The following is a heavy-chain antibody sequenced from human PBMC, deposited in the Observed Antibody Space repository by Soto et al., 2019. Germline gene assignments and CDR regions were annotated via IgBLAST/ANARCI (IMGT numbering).Heavy chain of an antibody. Sequence: PGESLKISCKGSGYSFTSYWIGWVRQMPGKGLEWMGIIYPGDSDTRYSPSFQGQVTISADKSISTAYLQWSSLKASDTAMYYCARALGYCSGGSCPANDYWGQGTLVTVSS. CDR1: GYSFTSYW. CDR2: IYPGDSDT. CDR3: ARALGYCSGGSCPANDY. D-gene: IGHD2-15*01. J-gene: IGHJ4*02. V-gene: IGHV5-51*01.